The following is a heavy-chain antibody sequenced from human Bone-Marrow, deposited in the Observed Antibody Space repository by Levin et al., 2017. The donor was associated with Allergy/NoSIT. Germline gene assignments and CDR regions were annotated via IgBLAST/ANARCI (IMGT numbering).Heavy chain of an antibody. CDR1: GFTFNTYA. D-gene: IGHD3-22*01. CDR3: AKCGLRDSTGYQGVQFDY. Sequence: PGGSLRLSCAVFGFTFNTYAVSWVRQAPGKGLEWVASVSADGDASYYADSVKGRFTISRDNARNTLYLQMSSLRAEDTAVYFCAKCGLRDSTGYQGVQFDYWGQGTLVTVSS. J-gene: IGHJ4*02. V-gene: IGHV3-23*01. CDR2: VSADGDAS.